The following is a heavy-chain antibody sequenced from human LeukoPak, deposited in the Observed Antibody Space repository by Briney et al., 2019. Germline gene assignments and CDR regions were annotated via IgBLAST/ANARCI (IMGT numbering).Heavy chain of an antibody. Sequence: PGRSLRLSCTASGLTFSSYGMHWVRQAPGKGLEGVAIISHDGNNKHYADSVKGRFTISRDNSKNTLYLQMNSLRAEDTAVYYCAKEYLSGFDPWGQGTLVTVSS. V-gene: IGHV3-30*18. CDR3: AKEYLSGFDP. CDR2: ISHDGNNK. CDR1: GLTFSSYG. J-gene: IGHJ5*02. D-gene: IGHD1-14*01.